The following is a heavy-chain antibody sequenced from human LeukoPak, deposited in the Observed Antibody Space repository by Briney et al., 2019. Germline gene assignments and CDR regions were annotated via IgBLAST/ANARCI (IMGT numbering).Heavy chain of an antibody. CDR2: IYTSGST. CDR1: GGSISSGSYY. V-gene: IGHV4-61*02. J-gene: IGHJ4*02. CDR3: ARIPTGAPIPPYYFDY. Sequence: SETLSLTCTVSGGSISSGSYYWSWIRQPAGKGLEWIGRIYTSGSTNYNPSLKSRVTISVDTSKNQFSLKLSSVTAADTAVYYRARIPTGAPIPPYYFDYWGQGTLVTVSS. D-gene: IGHD2-21*01.